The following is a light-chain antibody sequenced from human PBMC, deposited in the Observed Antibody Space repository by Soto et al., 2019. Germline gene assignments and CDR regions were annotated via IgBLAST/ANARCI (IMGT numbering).Light chain of an antibody. J-gene: IGLJ3*02. CDR3: QSYESSNLNWV. Sequence: NFMLTQPHSVSESPGKTVTISCTRSSGSIASNYVQWYQQRPGSSPTTVIYEDNQRPSGVPDRFSGSIDSSSNSASLTISGLKTEDEADYYCQSYESSNLNWVFGGGTKLTVL. V-gene: IGLV6-57*01. CDR1: SGSIASNY. CDR2: EDN.